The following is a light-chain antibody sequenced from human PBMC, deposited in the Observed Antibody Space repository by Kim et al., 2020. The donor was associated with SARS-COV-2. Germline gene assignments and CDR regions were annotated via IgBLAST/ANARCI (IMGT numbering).Light chain of an antibody. CDR1: RSINTW. CDR2: DAS. V-gene: IGKV1-5*01. J-gene: IGKJ1*01. Sequence: DIQMTQSPSTLSASVGDRVTITCRASRSINTWLAWYQQKPGKAAKLLIYDASSLESGVPSRFSGSGSGTEFTLTISSLQPDDSATYYWQQHHRRFGQGTKVDIK. CDR3: QQHHRR.